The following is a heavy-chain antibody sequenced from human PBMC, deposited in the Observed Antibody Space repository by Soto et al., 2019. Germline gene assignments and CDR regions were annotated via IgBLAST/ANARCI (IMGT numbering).Heavy chain of an antibody. CDR2: ISGSGGST. CDR1: GFTFSSYA. D-gene: IGHD1-26*01. V-gene: IGHV3-23*01. Sequence: GGSLRLSCAASGFTFSSYAMSWVRQAPGKGLEWVSAISGSGGSTYYADSVKGRFTISRDNSKNTLYLQMNSLRAEDTAVYYWAKVPYIVGATAFDYGGKETRVTVPS. J-gene: IGHJ4*02. CDR3: AKVPYIVGATAFDY.